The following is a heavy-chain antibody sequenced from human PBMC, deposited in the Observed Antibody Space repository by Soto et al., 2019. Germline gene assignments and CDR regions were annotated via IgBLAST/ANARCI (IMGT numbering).Heavy chain of an antibody. Sequence: SETLSLTCDVSGDSVSRGFYWGWIRQLPGKGLEWIGSIYRSGNTYYNPSLKSRVTISVDGSKNQFSLKLHSVTAADTAVYYCARGPPIATAPTSFYNWFDPWGQGTLVTVSS. CDR1: GDSVSRGFY. V-gene: IGHV4-38-2*01. D-gene: IGHD1-1*01. CDR3: ARGPPIATAPTSFYNWFDP. CDR2: IYRSGNT. J-gene: IGHJ5*02.